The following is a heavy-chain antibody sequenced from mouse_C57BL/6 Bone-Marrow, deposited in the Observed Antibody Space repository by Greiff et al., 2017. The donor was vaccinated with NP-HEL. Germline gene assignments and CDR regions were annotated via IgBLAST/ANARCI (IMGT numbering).Heavy chain of an antibody. J-gene: IGHJ2*01. CDR1: GYTFTSYW. V-gene: IGHV1-50*01. Sequence: QVQLQQPGAELVKPGASVKLSCKAFGYTFTSYWMQWVKQRPGQGLEWIGEIDPSDSYTNYNQKFKGKATLTVDTSSSTAYMQLSSLTSEDSAVYYCARGLWDWDYWGQGTTLTVSS. CDR2: IDPSDSYT. D-gene: IGHD4-1*01. CDR3: ARGLWDWDY.